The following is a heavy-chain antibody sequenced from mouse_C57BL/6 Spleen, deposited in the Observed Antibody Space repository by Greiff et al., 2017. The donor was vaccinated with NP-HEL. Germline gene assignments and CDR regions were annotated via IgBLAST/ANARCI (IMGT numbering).Heavy chain of an antibody. CDR3: ARGSAFDY. J-gene: IGHJ2*01. CDR1: GYTFTSYW. V-gene: IGHV1-59*01. Sequence: VQLQQPGAELVRPGTSVKLSCKASGYTFTSYWMHWVKQRPGKGLEWIGVIDPSDSYTNYNQKFKGKATLTVDTSSSTAYMQLSSLTSEDSAVYYCARGSAFDYWGQGTTLTVSS. CDR2: IDPSDSYT.